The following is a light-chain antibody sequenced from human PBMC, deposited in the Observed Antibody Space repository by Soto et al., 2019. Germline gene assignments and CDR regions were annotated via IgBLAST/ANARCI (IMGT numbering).Light chain of an antibody. CDR2: LAS. J-gene: IGKJ2*01. Sequence: EIVLTQSPGTLSLSPGERATLSCRASQSVADNLIAWCQQKPGQAPRLLVYLASSRATGIPDRFSGSGSGTDFSLTISRLEPEDFAVYYCQQFGSSPSTFGQGTKVEIK. V-gene: IGKV3-20*01. CDR1: QSVADNL. CDR3: QQFGSSPST.